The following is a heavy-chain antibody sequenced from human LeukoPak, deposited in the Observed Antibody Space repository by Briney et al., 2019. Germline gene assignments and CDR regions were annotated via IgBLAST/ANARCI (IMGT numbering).Heavy chain of an antibody. J-gene: IGHJ5*02. CDR3: ARVGSSEVWFDP. CDR2: IIPIFGTA. V-gene: IGHV1-69*13. Sequence: GASVKVSCKASGGTFGSYAISWVRQAPGQGLEWMGGIIPIFGTANYAQKFQGRVTITADESTSTAYMELSSLRSEDTAVYYCARVGSSEVWFDPWGQGTLVTVSS. CDR1: GGTFGSYA. D-gene: IGHD3-22*01.